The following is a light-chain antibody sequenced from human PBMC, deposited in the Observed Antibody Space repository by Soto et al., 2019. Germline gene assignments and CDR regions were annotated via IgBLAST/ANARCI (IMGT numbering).Light chain of an antibody. Sequence: EIVLTQSPDTLSLSPGERATLSCRASQSVSSNYLAWYEHKPGQAPRLLIHGISSRATGIPDRFSGSGSGTDFTLTISRLEPEDFAVYFCQQYGTLPWTFGQGTKVE. CDR3: QQYGTLPWT. J-gene: IGKJ1*01. V-gene: IGKV3-20*01. CDR1: QSVSSNY. CDR2: GIS.